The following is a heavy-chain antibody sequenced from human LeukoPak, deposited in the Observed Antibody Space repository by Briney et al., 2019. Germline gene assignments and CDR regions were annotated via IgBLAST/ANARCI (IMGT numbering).Heavy chain of an antibody. V-gene: IGHV1-18*01. CDR3: ARTMTTVSTFDY. Sequence: SVKVSCKASGYTFTSYGISWVRQAPGQGLEWMGWISAYNGNTNYAQKLQGRVTMTTDTSTSTAYMELRSLRSDDTAAYYCARTMTTVSTFDYWGQGTLVTVSS. CDR2: ISAYNGNT. D-gene: IGHD4-17*01. CDR1: GYTFTSYG. J-gene: IGHJ4*02.